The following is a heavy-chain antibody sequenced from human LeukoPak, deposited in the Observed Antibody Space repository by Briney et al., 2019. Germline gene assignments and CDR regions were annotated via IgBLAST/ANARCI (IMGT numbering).Heavy chain of an antibody. V-gene: IGHV4-61*02. J-gene: IGHJ6*03. Sequence: PSETLSLTCTVSGDSISTSNSYWSWIRQPAGKGLEWIGRIYTSGSTNYNPSLKSRVTISVDTSKNQFSLKLSSVTAADTAVYYCARSLVVVTAHPPPYYYYYMDVWGKGTTVTISS. CDR1: GDSISTSNSY. CDR2: IYTSGST. CDR3: ARSLVVVTAHPPPYYYYYMDV. D-gene: IGHD2-21*02.